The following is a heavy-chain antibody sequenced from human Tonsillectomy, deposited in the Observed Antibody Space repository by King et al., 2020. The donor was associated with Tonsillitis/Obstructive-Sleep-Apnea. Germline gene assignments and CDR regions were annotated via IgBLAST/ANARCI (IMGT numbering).Heavy chain of an antibody. V-gene: IGHV3-30*18. Sequence: VQLVESGGGVVQPGRSLRLSCAASGFTFSSYGMHWVRQAPGKVLEWVAVISYDGSYKYYADSVKGRFTISRDNSKNTLYLQMNSLRAEDTAVYYCAKTGSTGTTFYYFDYWGQGTLVTVSS. CDR3: AKTGSTGTTFYYFDY. CDR1: GFTFSSYG. J-gene: IGHJ4*02. D-gene: IGHD1-7*01. CDR2: ISYDGSYK.